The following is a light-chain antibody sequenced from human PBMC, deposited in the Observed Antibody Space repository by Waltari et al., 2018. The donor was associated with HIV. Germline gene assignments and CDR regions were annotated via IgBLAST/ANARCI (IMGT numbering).Light chain of an antibody. Sequence: IVLTQSPATLSLSPGDRATLSCRASQSVNRYFAWYQQNPGQAPRLLSYDASSRATGIPARFSGSGSGTDFTLTISSLEPEDFAVYYCQQRNSWPRTFGQGTRVEGK. CDR2: DAS. CDR1: QSVNRY. CDR3: QQRNSWPRT. V-gene: IGKV3-11*01. J-gene: IGKJ1*01.